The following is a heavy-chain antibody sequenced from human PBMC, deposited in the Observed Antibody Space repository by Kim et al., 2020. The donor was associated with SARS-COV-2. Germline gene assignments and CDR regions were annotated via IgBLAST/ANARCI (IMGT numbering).Heavy chain of an antibody. CDR2: IHPGERDT. J-gene: IGHJ5*02. CDR1: GYTFTTYA. Sequence: ASVKVSCKASGYTFTTYAIDWVRQAPGQGLEWVGRIHPGERDTKFSQKFQDRVTSNMDRSASMAYLELSNLRSEDTAVYYCAAFKVISEAWGQGTLVTVSS. CDR3: AAFKVISEA. V-gene: IGHV1-3*01. D-gene: IGHD3-10*01.